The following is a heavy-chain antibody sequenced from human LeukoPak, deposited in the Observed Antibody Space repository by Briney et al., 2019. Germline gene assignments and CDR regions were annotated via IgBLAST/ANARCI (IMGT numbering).Heavy chain of an antibody. J-gene: IGHJ4*02. CDR1: GFTFSTYA. V-gene: IGHV3-23*01. CDR2: ISGSGGST. D-gene: IGHD1-26*01. CDR3: ARDGIVGSPLFKFDY. Sequence: GGSLRLSCAASGFTFSTYAMSWVRQAPGKGLEWVSGISGSGGSTYYVDSVKGRFTISRDNSKNTLYLRMNSLRAEDTAVYYCARDGIVGSPLFKFDYWGQGTLVTVSS.